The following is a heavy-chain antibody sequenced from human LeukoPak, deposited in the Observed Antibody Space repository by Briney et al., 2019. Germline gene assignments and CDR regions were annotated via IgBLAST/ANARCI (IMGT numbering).Heavy chain of an antibody. CDR1: GGSISSYY. CDR2: IYTSGST. J-gene: IGHJ6*02. CDR3: AGGRDYYGSGSYSYGMDV. D-gene: IGHD3-10*01. Sequence: SETLSLTCTVSGGSISSYYWSWIRQPAGKGLEWIGRIYTSGSTTYNPSLKSRVTMSVDTSKNQFSLKLSSVTAADTAVYYCAGGRDYYGSGSYSYGMDVWGQGTTVTVSS. V-gene: IGHV4-4*07.